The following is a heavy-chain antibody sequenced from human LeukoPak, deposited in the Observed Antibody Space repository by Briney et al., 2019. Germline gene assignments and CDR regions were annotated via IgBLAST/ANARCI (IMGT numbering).Heavy chain of an antibody. Sequence: GGSLRLSCAASGFSVSNNYMSRVRQAPGKGLEWVSVTYSGGSTYYADSVKGRFTISRDNSKNTLYLQMNSLRAEDTAVYYCARQKLSKYSGYDLYYYSYMDVWGKGTTVTVSS. CDR2: TYSGGST. V-gene: IGHV3-53*01. CDR3: ARQKLSKYSGYDLYYYSYMDV. CDR1: GFSVSNNY. D-gene: IGHD5-12*01. J-gene: IGHJ6*03.